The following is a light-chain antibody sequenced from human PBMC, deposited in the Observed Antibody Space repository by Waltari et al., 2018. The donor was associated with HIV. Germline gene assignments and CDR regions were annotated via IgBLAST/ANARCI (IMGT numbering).Light chain of an antibody. CDR2: WAS. Sequence: DIVLTQSPDSLAVSLGERATINCKSSQNVLSTSSTKNFLAWYQQKPGQSPKLLIYWASNRESGVPDRFSGSGSGRNFSLTISSLQAEDVAVYFCQQYYYIPYTFGQGTKLEIK. V-gene: IGKV4-1*01. CDR1: QNVLSTSSTKNF. J-gene: IGKJ2*01. CDR3: QQYYYIPYT.